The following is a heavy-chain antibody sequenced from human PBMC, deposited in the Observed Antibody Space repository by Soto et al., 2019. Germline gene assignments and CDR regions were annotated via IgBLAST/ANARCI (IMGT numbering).Heavy chain of an antibody. CDR1: GFTFSSYW. D-gene: IGHD2-15*01. V-gene: IGHV3-7*01. CDR2: IKQDGSEK. J-gene: IGHJ6*03. Sequence: GGSLRLSCAASGFTFSSYWMSWVRQAPGKGLEWVANIKQDGSEKYYVDSVKGRFTISRDNAKNSLYLQMNSLRAEDTAVYYCARDRHGMADIVVVVAYYYYYYLDVWGKGTTVTVSS. CDR3: ARDRHGMADIVVVVAYYYYYYLDV.